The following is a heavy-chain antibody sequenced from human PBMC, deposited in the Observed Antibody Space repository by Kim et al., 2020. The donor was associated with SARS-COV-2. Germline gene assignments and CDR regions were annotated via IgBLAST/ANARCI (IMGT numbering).Heavy chain of an antibody. CDR3: ASLDCSSTSCYHYGMDV. CDR2: IYYSGST. CDR1: GGSISSGDYY. J-gene: IGHJ6*02. Sequence: SETLSLTCTVSGGSISSGDYYWSWIRQPPGKGLKWIGYIYYSGSTYYNPSLTSRVTISVDTSKNQFSLKLSSVTAADTAVYYCASLDCSSTSCYHYGMDVWGQGTTVTVSS. D-gene: IGHD2-2*01. V-gene: IGHV4-30-4*01.